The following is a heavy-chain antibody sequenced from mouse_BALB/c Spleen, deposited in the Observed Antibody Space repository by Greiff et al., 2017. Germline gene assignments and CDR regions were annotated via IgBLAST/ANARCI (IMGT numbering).Heavy chain of an antibody. V-gene: IGHV5-6-3*01. Sequence: EVMLVESGGGLVQPGGSLKLSCAASGFTFSSYGMSWVRQTPDKRLELVATINSNGGSTYYPDSVKGRFTISRDNAKNTLYLQMSSLKSEDTAMYYCARDPNSYGSSYFDYWGQGTTLTVSS. CDR3: ARDPNSYGSSYFDY. D-gene: IGHD1-1*01. CDR2: INSNGGST. J-gene: IGHJ2*01. CDR1: GFTFSSYG.